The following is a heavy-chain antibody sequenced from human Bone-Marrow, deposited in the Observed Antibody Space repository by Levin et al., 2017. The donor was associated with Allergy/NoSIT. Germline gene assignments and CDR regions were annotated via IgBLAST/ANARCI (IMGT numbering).Heavy chain of an antibody. J-gene: IGHJ3*02. CDR1: GFVVSSNY. V-gene: IGHV3-53*01. Sequence: GESLKISCAASGFVVSSNYMSWVRQAPGKGLEWVSVIYSGGSTYYADSVKGRFTISRDNSQNTVYLQMNGLRSEDTAMYYCAKEARGYNYGYVAFDIWGQGTMVTVSS. CDR3: AKEARGYNYGYVAFDI. CDR2: IYSGGST. D-gene: IGHD5-18*01.